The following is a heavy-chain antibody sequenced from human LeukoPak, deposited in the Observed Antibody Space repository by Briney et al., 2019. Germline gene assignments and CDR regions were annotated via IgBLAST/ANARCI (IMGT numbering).Heavy chain of an antibody. CDR2: ISGSSSYI. J-gene: IGHJ4*02. V-gene: IGHV3-21*01. CDR1: GFTFSSYA. Sequence: GGSLRLSCAASGFTFSSYAMSWVRQTPGKGLEWVSAISGSSSYIYYADSVKGRFTISRDNAKNSLYLQMNSLRAEDAAVYYCAKGRGYGSGSYYFDYWGQGTLVTVSS. CDR3: AKGRGYGSGSYYFDY. D-gene: IGHD3-10*01.